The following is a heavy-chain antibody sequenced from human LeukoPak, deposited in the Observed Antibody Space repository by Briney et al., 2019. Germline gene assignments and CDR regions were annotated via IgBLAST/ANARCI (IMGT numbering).Heavy chain of an antibody. Sequence: GSLRLSCAASGFTFSSHGINWVRQAPGKGLEWVSGISPSGSISYYADSVKGRFTISRDNSKNTVSLQMNSLRAEDTALYYWARVLDGGAFDAWGQGPLVTVPS. J-gene: IGHJ5*02. CDR2: ISPSGSIS. V-gene: IGHV3-23*01. CDR1: GFTFSSHG. D-gene: IGHD3/OR15-3a*01. CDR3: ARVLDGGAFDA.